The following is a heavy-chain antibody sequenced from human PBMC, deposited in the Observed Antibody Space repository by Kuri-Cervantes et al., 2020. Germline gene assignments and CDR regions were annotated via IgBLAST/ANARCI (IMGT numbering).Heavy chain of an antibody. Sequence: LSLTCAASGFTFSSYAMHWVRQAPGKGLEWVAVISYDGSNKYYADSVKGRFTISRDNSKNTLYLQMNSLRAEDTAVYYCARSPPPTSYDYIWGSYRPWFDYWGQGTLVTVSS. J-gene: IGHJ4*02. CDR2: ISYDGSNK. D-gene: IGHD3-16*02. V-gene: IGHV3-30*07. CDR3: ARSPPPTSYDYIWGSYRPWFDY. CDR1: GFTFSSYA.